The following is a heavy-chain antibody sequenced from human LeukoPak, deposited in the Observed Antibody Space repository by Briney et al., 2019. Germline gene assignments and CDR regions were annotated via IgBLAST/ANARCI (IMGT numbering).Heavy chain of an antibody. CDR3: ARDERYYYDSSGYYRN. J-gene: IGHJ4*02. CDR1: GYTFTGSY. CDR2: ISAYNGNT. D-gene: IGHD3-22*01. Sequence: ASVNVSCKASGYTFTGSYMHWVRQAPGQGLEGMGWISAYNGNTNYAQKLKGRVTMTTDTSTSTAYMELRSLRSDDTAVYYCARDERYYYDSSGYYRNWGQGTLVTVSS. V-gene: IGHV1-18*04.